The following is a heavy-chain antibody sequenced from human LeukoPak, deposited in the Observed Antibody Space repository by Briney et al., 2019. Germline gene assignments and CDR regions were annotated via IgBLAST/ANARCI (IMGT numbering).Heavy chain of an antibody. J-gene: IGHJ4*02. CDR2: IIPILGIA. CDR3: ARFHNGYARTEM. V-gene: IGHV1-69*04. Sequence: ASVKVSCKASGGTFSSYAISWVRQAPGQGLEWMGRIIPILGIANYAQKFQGRVTITADKSTSTAYMELSSLRSEDTAVYYCARFHNGYARTEMWGQGTLVTVSS. CDR1: GGTFSSYA. D-gene: IGHD5-18*01.